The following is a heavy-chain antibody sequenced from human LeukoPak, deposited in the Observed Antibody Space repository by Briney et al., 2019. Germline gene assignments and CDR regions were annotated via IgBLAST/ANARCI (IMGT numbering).Heavy chain of an antibody. CDR2: MNWAGA. J-gene: IGHJ3*02. CDR1: GFNFDDYA. D-gene: IGHD5-12*01. Sequence: GGSLRLSCAASGFNFDDYAMSWVRQVPGKGLEWVSGMNWAGAGYADSVQGRFTISRDNASTSLFLQMNSLRAEDTALYYCARATGWLRYEAFDIWGQGTMVTVSS. CDR3: ARATGWLRYEAFDI. V-gene: IGHV3-20*04.